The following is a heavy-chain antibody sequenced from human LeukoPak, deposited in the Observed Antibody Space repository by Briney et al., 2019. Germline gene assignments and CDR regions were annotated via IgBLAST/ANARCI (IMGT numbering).Heavy chain of an antibody. CDR1: GFTFSSYS. CDR3: ARGAAAGKPY. J-gene: IGHJ4*02. D-gene: IGHD6-13*01. Sequence: GGFLRLSCAASGFTFSSYSLNWVRQAPGKGLEWVSSISSSINYIYYADSVKGRFTISRDNAKNSLYLQMNSLRAEDTAVYYCARGAAAGKPYWGQGTLVSVS. CDR2: ISSSINYI. V-gene: IGHV3-21*01.